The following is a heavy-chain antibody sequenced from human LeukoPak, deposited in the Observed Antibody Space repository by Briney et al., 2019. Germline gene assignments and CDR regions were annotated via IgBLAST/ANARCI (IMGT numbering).Heavy chain of an antibody. CDR1: GFTFSSYS. V-gene: IGHV3-21*01. CDR3: AGDRVEYYFDY. J-gene: IGHJ4*02. D-gene: IGHD3-10*01. CDR2: ISSSSSYI. Sequence: GGSLRLSCAASGFTFSSYSMNWVRQAPGKGLEWVSSISSSSSYIYYADSVKGRFTISRDNAKNSLYPQMNSLRAEDTAVYYCAGDRVEYYFDYWGQGTLVTVSS.